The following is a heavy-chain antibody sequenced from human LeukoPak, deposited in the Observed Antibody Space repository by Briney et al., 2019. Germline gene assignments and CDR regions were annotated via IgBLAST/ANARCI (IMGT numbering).Heavy chain of an antibody. CDR3: ARLNYYGFDY. CDR1: GASVSGSPYY. Sequence: PSETLSLTCTVSGASVSGSPYYWGWIRQPPGKGLEWIGSIYSSGSAYYNASLKSRITIAVDTSKSQLSLKLSSVTAADTAVYYCARLNYYGFDYWGQGTLVTFSS. CDR2: IYSSGSA. J-gene: IGHJ4*02. D-gene: IGHD1-26*01. V-gene: IGHV4-39*01.